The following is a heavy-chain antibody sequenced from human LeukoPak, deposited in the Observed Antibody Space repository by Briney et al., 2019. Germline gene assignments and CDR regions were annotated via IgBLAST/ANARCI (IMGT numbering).Heavy chain of an antibody. D-gene: IGHD3-9*01. CDR2: IYYSGST. Sequence: SETLSLTRTVSGGSISSYYWSWIRQPPGKGLEWIGYIYYSGSTNYNPSLKSRVTISVDTSKNQFSLKLSSVTAADTAVYYCARDRGKTLRYFDRTTNAFDIWGQGTMVTVSS. J-gene: IGHJ3*02. V-gene: IGHV4-59*01. CDR3: ARDRGKTLRYFDRTTNAFDI. CDR1: GGSISSYY.